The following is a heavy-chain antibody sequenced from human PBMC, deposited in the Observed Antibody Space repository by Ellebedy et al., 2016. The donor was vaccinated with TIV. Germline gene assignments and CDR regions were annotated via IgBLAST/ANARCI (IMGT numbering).Heavy chain of an antibody. CDR2: IYSGGTT. J-gene: IGHJ4*02. V-gene: IGHV3-53*01. CDR1: GFTVRNNY. CDR3: ASSPSQGY. Sequence: PGGSLRLSCAASGFTVRNNYMSWVPQAPGKGLEWVSVIYSGGTTFYAESVKGRFTISRDSSQNTLYLQMDSLRAEDTAVYYCASSPSQGYWGQGTLVTVSS.